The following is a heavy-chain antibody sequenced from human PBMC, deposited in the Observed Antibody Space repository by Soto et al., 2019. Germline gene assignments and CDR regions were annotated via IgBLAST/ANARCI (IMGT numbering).Heavy chain of an antibody. CDR2: IYYSGST. D-gene: IGHD3-10*01. V-gene: IGHV4-30-4*01. Sequence: QVQLQESGPGLVKPSQTLSLTCTVSGGSFARGINYWGWIRNPPGKGLEWIGYIYYSGSTYYNPSLKSRVTISVDTSKNQFSLKLTSVTAADTAVYYRARVRGVTYFDYWGQGTLVTVSS. J-gene: IGHJ4*02. CDR1: GGSFARGINY. CDR3: ARVRGVTYFDY.